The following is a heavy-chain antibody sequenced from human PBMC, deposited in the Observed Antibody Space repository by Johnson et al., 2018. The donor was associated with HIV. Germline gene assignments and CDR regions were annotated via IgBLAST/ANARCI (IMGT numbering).Heavy chain of an antibody. V-gene: IGHV3-66*02. CDR1: GFTFSSNY. CDR2: IYSGGST. Sequence: MLLVESGGGLVQPGGSLRLSCAASGFTFSSNYMSWVRQAPGKGLEWVSVIYSGGSTYYADSVKGRFTISRDNSKNTVYLQMNSLRAEDTAVYYCARDRVPAAIGLAYRGAFDIWGQGTMVTVSS. D-gene: IGHD2-2*02. CDR3: ARDRVPAAIGLAYRGAFDI. J-gene: IGHJ3*02.